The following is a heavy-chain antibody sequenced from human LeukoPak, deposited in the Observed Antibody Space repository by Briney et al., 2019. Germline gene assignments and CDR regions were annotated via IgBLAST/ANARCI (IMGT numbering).Heavy chain of an antibody. Sequence: PGGSLRLSCAASGFTFSSYEMNWVRQAPGEGLEWVSYISGSGSNVKYADSVKGRFTISRDNAKNSLYLQMNSLRVEDTAVYYCTRDHVGATVEFDSWGQGTLVTVSS. CDR3: TRDHVGATVEFDS. D-gene: IGHD1-26*01. V-gene: IGHV3-48*03. J-gene: IGHJ4*02. CDR2: ISGSGSNV. CDR1: GFTFSSYE.